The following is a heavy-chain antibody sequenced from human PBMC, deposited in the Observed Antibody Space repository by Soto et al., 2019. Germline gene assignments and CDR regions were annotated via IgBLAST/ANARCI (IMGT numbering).Heavy chain of an antibody. V-gene: IGHV1-2*02. CDR3: ARGGGVGVAGSAAFDM. J-gene: IGHJ3*02. D-gene: IGHD3-3*01. Sequence: QLHLVQSGAVVKKPGASVTVSCSASGYPVTAYYMHWVRQAPGRGLEWMGGINPATGAAKYTQTFQGRVTMTRDPSTSIVFMALSGLTSEDTAVFYCARGGGVGVAGSAAFDMWGQGTLVTVSS. CDR1: GYPVTAYY. CDR2: INPATGAA.